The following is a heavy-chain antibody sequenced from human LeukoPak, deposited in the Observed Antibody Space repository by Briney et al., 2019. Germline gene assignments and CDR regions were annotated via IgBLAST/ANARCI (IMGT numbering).Heavy chain of an antibody. CDR1: GFTFSSYI. J-gene: IGHJ5*02. V-gene: IGHV3-30-3*01. CDR2: ISYDGSNK. Sequence: GRSLRLSCAASGFTFSSYIIHWVRRAPGKGLEWVTIISYDGSNKYYADSVKGRFTISRDNSKNTLYLQMNSLRAEDTAVYYCARGGQGYDLNWSDPWGQGTLVTVSS. CDR3: ARGGQGYDLNWSDP. D-gene: IGHD3-3*01.